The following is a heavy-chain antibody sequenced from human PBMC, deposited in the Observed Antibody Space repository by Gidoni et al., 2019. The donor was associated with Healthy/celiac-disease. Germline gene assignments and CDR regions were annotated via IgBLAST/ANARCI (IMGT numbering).Heavy chain of an antibody. Sequence: EVQLVESGGGLVQPGRSLRLSCPASAFPFGDYAMSWFRQAPGKGLEWVGFIRSKAYGGTTEYAASVKGRFTISRDDSKSITYLQMNSLKTEDTAVYYCTVGSGYYYHVYYFDYWGQGTLVTVSS. D-gene: IGHD3-22*01. CDR2: IRSKAYGGTT. J-gene: IGHJ4*02. CDR3: TVGSGYYYHVYYFDY. CDR1: AFPFGDYA. V-gene: IGHV3-49*03.